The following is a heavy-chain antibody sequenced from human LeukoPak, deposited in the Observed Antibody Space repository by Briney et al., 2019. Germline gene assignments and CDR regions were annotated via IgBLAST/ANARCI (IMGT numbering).Heavy chain of an antibody. J-gene: IGHJ4*02. CDR3: ARSITWIQLWFDY. CDR2: ISSSGSTI. D-gene: IGHD5-18*01. Sequence: GGSLRLSCAASGFTFSDYYMSWIRQAPGKGLEWVSYISSSGSTIYYADSVKGRFTISRDYAKNSLYLQMNSLRAEDTAVYYCARSITWIQLWFDYWGQGTLVTVSS. CDR1: GFTFSDYY. V-gene: IGHV3-11*01.